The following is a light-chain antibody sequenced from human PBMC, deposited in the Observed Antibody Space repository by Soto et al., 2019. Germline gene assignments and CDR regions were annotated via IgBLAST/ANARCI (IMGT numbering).Light chain of an antibody. CDR3: QQYGSPYT. V-gene: IGKV3-20*01. J-gene: IGKJ2*01. Sequence: EIVLTQSPGTLSLSPGERATLSCRASQSVSSSYLAWYQQKPGQAPRLLIYGASSRATGIPDRFSGSGSGTDFTLTIRRLEPEDFAGYYCQQYGSPYTFGQGTKLEIK. CDR1: QSVSSSY. CDR2: GAS.